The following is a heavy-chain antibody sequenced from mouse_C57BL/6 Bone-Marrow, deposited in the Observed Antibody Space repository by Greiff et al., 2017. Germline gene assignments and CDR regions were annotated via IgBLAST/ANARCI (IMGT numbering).Heavy chain of an antibody. CDR2: IYPGSGNT. CDR1: GYTFTDYY. CDR3: ARETMVTTERWFAY. V-gene: IGHV1-76*01. D-gene: IGHD2-2*01. Sequence: QVQLKESGAELVRPGASVKLSCKASGYTFTDYYINWVKQRPGQGLEWIARIYPGSGNTYYNEKFKGKATLTAEKSSSTAYMQLSSLTSEDSAVYFCARETMVTTERWFAYWGQGTLVTVSA. J-gene: IGHJ3*01.